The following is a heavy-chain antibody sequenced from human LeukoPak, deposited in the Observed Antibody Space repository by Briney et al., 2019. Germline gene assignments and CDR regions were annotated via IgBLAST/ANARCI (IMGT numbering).Heavy chain of an antibody. Sequence: SQTLSLTCTVSGGSISSGDYYWSWIRQPPGKGLEWIGYIYYSGSTNYNPSLKSRVTISVGTSKNQFSLKLSSVTAADTAVYYCARASNKDYYDSSGYYYDYWGQGTLVTVSS. J-gene: IGHJ4*02. CDR2: IYYSGST. CDR1: GGSISSGDYY. CDR3: ARASNKDYYDSSGYYYDY. V-gene: IGHV4-30-4*01. D-gene: IGHD3-22*01.